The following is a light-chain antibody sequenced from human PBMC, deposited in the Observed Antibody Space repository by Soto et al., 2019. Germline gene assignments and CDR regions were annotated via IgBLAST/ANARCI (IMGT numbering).Light chain of an antibody. CDR3: SSYTSSSTYV. CDR1: SSDVGDYNY. CDR2: DVS. J-gene: IGLJ1*01. Sequence: QSALTQPASVSGSPGQSITISCTGTSSDVGDYNYVSWYQHHPGKAPKLMTYDVSNRPSGVSNRFSGSKSGNTASLTISGLQAEGEADYYCSSYTSSSTYVFGTGTKVTVL. V-gene: IGLV2-14*01.